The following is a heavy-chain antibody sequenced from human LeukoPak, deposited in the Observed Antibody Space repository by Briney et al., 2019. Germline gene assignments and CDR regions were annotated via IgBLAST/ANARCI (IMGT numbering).Heavy chain of an antibody. Sequence: PGGSQRLSCAASGFTFSNYGMHWVRQAPDKGLEWVAFARYDGINKYYADSVQGRFTVSRDNSKNTLYLQINSLRIEDTALYYCAKSYGGNFFDYWGQGTLVTVSS. V-gene: IGHV3-30*02. CDR3: AKSYGGNFFDY. D-gene: IGHD4-23*01. CDR1: GFTFSNYG. CDR2: ARYDGINK. J-gene: IGHJ4*02.